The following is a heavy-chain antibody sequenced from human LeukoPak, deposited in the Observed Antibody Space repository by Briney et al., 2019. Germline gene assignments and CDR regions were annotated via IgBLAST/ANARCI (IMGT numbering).Heavy chain of an antibody. Sequence: GSLRLSCAASGFTFSSYWMSWVRQPPGKGLEWIGEIYHSGSTNYNPSLKSRVTISVDKSKNQFSLKLSSVTAADTAVYYCARDEGGWFDPWGQGTLVTVSS. CDR1: GFTFSSYW. D-gene: IGHD3-16*01. CDR3: ARDEGGWFDP. J-gene: IGHJ5*02. CDR2: IYHSGST. V-gene: IGHV4-4*02.